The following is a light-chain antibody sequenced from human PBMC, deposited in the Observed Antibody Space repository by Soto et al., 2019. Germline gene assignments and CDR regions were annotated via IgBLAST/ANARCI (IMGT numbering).Light chain of an antibody. J-gene: IGKJ1*01. Sequence: EIVLTQSPGTLSVSPGERATLSCRASQTVRSSSLAWYQQKPGQAPRLLIYGASGRATGIPDKFSGSGSGTDFTLTISRLEPEDFATYYCQQYNSYPWTFGQGTKVEIK. V-gene: IGKV3-20*01. CDR2: GAS. CDR3: QQYNSYPWT. CDR1: QTVRSSS.